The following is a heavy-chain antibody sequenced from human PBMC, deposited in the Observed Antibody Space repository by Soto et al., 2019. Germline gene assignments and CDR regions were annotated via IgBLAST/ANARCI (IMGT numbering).Heavy chain of an antibody. V-gene: IGHV5-51*01. D-gene: IGHD3-10*01. CDR1: GYSFTSYW. CDR3: ARQYYYGSGGYYNHYYYYLAV. J-gene: IGHJ6*03. Sequence: GESLKISCKGSGYSFTSYWIGWVRQMPGKGLEWMGIIYPGDSDTRYSPSFQGQVTISADKSISTAYLQWSSLRASDTAMYYCARQYYYGSGGYYNHYYYYLAVWGKGTTVTVSS. CDR2: IYPGDSDT.